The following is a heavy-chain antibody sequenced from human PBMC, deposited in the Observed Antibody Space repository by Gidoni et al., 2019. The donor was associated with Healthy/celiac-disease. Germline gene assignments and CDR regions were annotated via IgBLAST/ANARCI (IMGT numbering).Heavy chain of an antibody. V-gene: IGHV3-7*01. CDR3: AREGYYYDSSGYYTHYFDY. J-gene: IGHJ4*02. CDR1: GFTFSGYW. Sequence: EVQLVESGGGLVQPGGSLRLSCAASGFTFSGYWMSWVRQAPGKGLEWVANIKQDGSEKYYVDSVKGRFTISRDNAKNSLYLQMNSLRAEDTAVYYCAREGYYYDSSGYYTHYFDYWGQGTLVTVSS. CDR2: IKQDGSEK. D-gene: IGHD3-22*01.